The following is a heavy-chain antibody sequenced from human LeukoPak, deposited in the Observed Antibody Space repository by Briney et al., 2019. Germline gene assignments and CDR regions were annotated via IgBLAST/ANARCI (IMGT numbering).Heavy chain of an antibody. Sequence: GGSLRLSCAASGFTFRTSWMHWVRQGPGKGLVWVSRMNSDGSDRDYADSVKGRFTISRDNAKNTLYLQMDSLRAEDTAVYFCARGYATRGRDNSVGFDYWGQGVLVTVSS. CDR3: ARGYATRGRDNSVGFDY. V-gene: IGHV3-74*01. D-gene: IGHD3-16*01. CDR1: GFTFRTSW. J-gene: IGHJ4*02. CDR2: MNSDGSDR.